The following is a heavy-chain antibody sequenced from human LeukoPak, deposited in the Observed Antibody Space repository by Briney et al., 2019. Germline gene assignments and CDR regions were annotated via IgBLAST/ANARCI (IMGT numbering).Heavy chain of an antibody. CDR1: GGAFSSYA. V-gene: IGHV1-69*06. D-gene: IGHD6-25*01. J-gene: IGHJ6*04. Sequence: APVKVSCKASGGAFSSYAISWVRQAPGQGLEWMGGIIPIFGTANYAQKFQGRVTITADKSTSTAYMGLSSLRSEDTAVYYCARTRRPLPPYYYYYGMDVWGKGTTVTVSS. CDR2: IIPIFGTA. CDR3: ARTRRPLPPYYYYYGMDV.